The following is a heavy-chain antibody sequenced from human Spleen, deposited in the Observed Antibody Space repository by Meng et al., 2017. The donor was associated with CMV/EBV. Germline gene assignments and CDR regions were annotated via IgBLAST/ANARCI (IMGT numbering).Heavy chain of an antibody. Sequence: GGSLRLSCAASGFTVSSYYMNWVRQAPGKGLEWVSVIYSGGTTYYADSVKGRFTISRDNSMNTLYLQMNTLRAEDTAVYYCAGGESYEILTGYYPLIGAFDMWGQGTMVTVSS. D-gene: IGHD3-9*01. CDR1: GFTVSSYY. CDR3: AGGESYEILTGYYPLIGAFDM. J-gene: IGHJ3*02. CDR2: IYSGGTT. V-gene: IGHV3-53*01.